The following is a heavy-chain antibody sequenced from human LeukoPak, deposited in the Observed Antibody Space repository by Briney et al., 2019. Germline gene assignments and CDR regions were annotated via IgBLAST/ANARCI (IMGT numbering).Heavy chain of an antibody. CDR1: GFTFSSYS. V-gene: IGHV3-21*01. D-gene: IGHD2-2*01. CDR3: ARGKNLGYCSSTSCPTGSDY. Sequence: PGGSLRLSCAASGFTFSSYSMNWVRQAPGKGLEWVSSISSSSSYIYYADSVKGRFTISRDNAENSLYLQMNSLRAEDTAVYYCARGKNLGYCSSTSCPTGSDYWGQGTLVTVSS. J-gene: IGHJ4*02. CDR2: ISSSSSYI.